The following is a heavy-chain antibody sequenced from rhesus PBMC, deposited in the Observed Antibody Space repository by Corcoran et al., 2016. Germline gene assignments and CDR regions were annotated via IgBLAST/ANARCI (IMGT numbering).Heavy chain of an antibody. CDR2: IYGSGRTT. J-gene: IGHJ4*01. CDR3: ARRGNYGYFDY. CDR1: GGSISSNY. Sequence: QVQLQESGPGLVKPSETLSLICAVSGGSISSNYWSWIRQAQGKGLEGIGRIYGSGRTTDYNPSHKSRIPISPDTSKNPFSLKLNSVTAANTAVYYCARRGNYGYFDYWGQGVLVTVSS. D-gene: IGHD1-44*01. V-gene: IGHV4-160*01.